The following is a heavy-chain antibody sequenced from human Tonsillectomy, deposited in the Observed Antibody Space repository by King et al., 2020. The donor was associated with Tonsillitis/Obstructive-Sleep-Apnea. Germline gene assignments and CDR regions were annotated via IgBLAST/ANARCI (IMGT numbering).Heavy chain of an antibody. CDR1: GFTFSGYA. J-gene: IGHJ4*02. CDR2: FSYEGNIK. Sequence: VQLVESGGGVVQPGGSLRLSCAASGFTFSGYAMHWVRQGPGKGLEGVAVFSYEGNIKYFADSVKGRFTISRDNSKNTLYLQMNSLRAEDTALYYCGGAGSWGQGTLVTVSS. D-gene: IGHD2-15*01. V-gene: IGHV3-30*01. CDR3: GGAGS.